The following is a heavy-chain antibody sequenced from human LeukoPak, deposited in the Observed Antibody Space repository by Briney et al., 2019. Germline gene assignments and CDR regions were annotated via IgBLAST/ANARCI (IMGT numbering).Heavy chain of an antibody. CDR2: IYTSGST. CDR3: ARDTYYYDSSGYYRLDY. J-gene: IGHJ4*02. D-gene: IGHD3-22*01. Sequence: PSETLSLTCAVYGGSFSGYYWSWIRQPPGKGLEWIGRIYTSGSTNYNPSLKSRVTMSVDTSKNQFSLKLSSVTAADTAVYYCARDTYYYDSSGYYRLDYWGQGTLVTVSS. CDR1: GGSFSGYY. V-gene: IGHV4-59*10.